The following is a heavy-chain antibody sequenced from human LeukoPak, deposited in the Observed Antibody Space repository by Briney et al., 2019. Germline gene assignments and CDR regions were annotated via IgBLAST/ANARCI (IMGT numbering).Heavy chain of an antibody. Sequence: GGSLRLSCTASGFTFGDYAMSWVRQAPGKGLEWVGFIRSKAYGGTTEYAASVKGRFTISRDDSKSIAYLQMNSLKTEDTAVYYCTSLYSSSWYPSDYWGQGTLVTVSS. D-gene: IGHD6-13*01. CDR3: TSLYSSSWYPSDY. CDR1: GFTFGDYA. CDR2: IRSKAYGGTT. V-gene: IGHV3-49*04. J-gene: IGHJ4*02.